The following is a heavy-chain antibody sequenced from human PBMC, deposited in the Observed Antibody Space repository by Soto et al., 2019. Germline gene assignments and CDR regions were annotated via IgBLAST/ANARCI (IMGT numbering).Heavy chain of an antibody. J-gene: IGHJ3*02. CDR3: AKYGSAAGRPGAFDI. D-gene: IGHD6-13*01. CDR2: ISGSGGST. V-gene: IGHV3-23*01. CDR1: GFTFSSYA. Sequence: EVQLLESGGGLVQPGGSLRLSCAASGFTFSSYAMSWVLQAPGKGLEWVSAISGSGGSTYYADSVKGRFTISRDNTKNTLYLQMNSLRAEDTAVYYCAKYGSAAGRPGAFDIWGQGTMVTVSS.